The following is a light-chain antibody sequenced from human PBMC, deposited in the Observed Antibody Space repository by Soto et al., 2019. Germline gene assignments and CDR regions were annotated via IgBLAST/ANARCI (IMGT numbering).Light chain of an antibody. CDR2: DAS. Sequence: DIQMTQSPSSLSASVGDRVTITCRASQDISNYLNWYQQRPGKAPKLLIYDASNLERGVPSRFIGTRSGTYFTFAITSRQPEDVATYYCQQSDSLPITFCQGTRLEI. CDR3: QQSDSLPIT. V-gene: IGKV1-33*01. J-gene: IGKJ5*01. CDR1: QDISNY.